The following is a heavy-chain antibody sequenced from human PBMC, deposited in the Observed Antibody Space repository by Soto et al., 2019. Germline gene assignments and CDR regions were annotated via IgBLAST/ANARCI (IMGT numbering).Heavy chain of an antibody. CDR1: GGSISSSSYY. D-gene: IGHD4-4*01. CDR2: IYYSGST. Sequence: SETLSLTCTVSGGSISSSSYYWGWIRQPPGKGLEWIGSIYYSGSTYYNPSHKSRVTISVDTSKNQFSLKLSSVTAADTAVYYCARHRYSNWIDYWGQGTLVTVSS. V-gene: IGHV4-39*01. CDR3: ARHRYSNWIDY. J-gene: IGHJ4*02.